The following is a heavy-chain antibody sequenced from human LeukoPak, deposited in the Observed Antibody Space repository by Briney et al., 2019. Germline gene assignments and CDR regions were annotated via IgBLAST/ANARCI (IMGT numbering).Heavy chain of an antibody. D-gene: IGHD3-22*01. J-gene: IGHJ4*02. V-gene: IGHV3-30-3*01. CDR2: ISYDGSNK. CDR3: ASAYDSSGYRLYRFDY. CDR1: GFTFSSYA. Sequence: PGRSLRLSCAASGFTFSSYAMHWVRQAPGKGLEWVAVISYDGSNKDYADSVKGRFTISRDNAKNSLYLQMNSLRAEDTAVYYCASAYDSSGYRLYRFDYWGQGTLVTVSS.